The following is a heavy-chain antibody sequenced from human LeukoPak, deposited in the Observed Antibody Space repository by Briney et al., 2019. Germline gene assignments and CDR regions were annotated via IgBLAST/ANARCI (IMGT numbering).Heavy chain of an antibody. Sequence: SGGSLRLSCAASGFTFSSYAMSWVRQAPGKGLEWVSAISGSGGSTYYADSVKGRFTISRDNSKNTLYLQMNSLRAEDTAVYYCAKDLGDGSGYFSREPYFDYWGQGTLVTVSS. CDR2: ISGSGGST. CDR1: GFTFSSYA. D-gene: IGHD3-22*01. J-gene: IGHJ4*02. CDR3: AKDLGDGSGYFSREPYFDY. V-gene: IGHV3-23*01.